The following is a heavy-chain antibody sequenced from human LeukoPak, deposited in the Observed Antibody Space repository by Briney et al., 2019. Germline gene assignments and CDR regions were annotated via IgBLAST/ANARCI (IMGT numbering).Heavy chain of an antibody. V-gene: IGHV3-30*19. CDR1: GFTFSSYG. J-gene: IGHJ6*03. Sequence: GGSLRLSCAASGFTFSSYGMHWVRQAPGKGLEWVAVISYDGSNKYYADSVKGRFTISRDNSKNTLYLQMNSLRAEDTAVYYCARDRSGQQDYYYYYMDVWGKGTTVTVSS. CDR2: ISYDGSNK. CDR3: ARDRSGQQDYYYYYMDV.